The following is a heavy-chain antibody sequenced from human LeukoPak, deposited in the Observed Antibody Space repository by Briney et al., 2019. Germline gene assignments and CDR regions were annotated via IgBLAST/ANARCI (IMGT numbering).Heavy chain of an antibody. Sequence: PSETLSLTCTVSGGSISSSSYYWGWIRQPPGKGLEWIGSIYYSGSTYYNPSLKSRVTMSVDTSKNQFSLKLSSVTAADTAVYYCASGLYYYDSSGYYGIDYWGQGTLVTVSS. CDR1: GGSISSSSYY. J-gene: IGHJ4*02. D-gene: IGHD3-22*01. V-gene: IGHV4-39*01. CDR3: ASGLYYYDSSGYYGIDY. CDR2: IYYSGST.